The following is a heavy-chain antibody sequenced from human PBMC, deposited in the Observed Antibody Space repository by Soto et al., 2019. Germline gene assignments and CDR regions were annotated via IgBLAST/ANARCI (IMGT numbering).Heavy chain of an antibody. CDR3: ARDYDFWSGYYTRYFDY. CDR1: GYTFTSYG. V-gene: IGHV1-18*01. J-gene: IGHJ4*02. D-gene: IGHD3-3*01. CDR2: ISAYNGNT. Sequence: ASVKVSCKASGYTFTSYGISWVRQAPGQGLEWMGWISAYNGNTNYAQKLQGRVTTTTDTSTSTAYMELRSLRSDDTAVYYCARDYDFWSGYYTRYFDYWGQGTLVTVSS.